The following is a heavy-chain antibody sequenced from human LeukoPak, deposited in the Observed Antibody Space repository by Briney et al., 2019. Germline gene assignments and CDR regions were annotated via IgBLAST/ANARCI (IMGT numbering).Heavy chain of an antibody. Sequence: RPGGSLRLSCAASGFTFRSYWMSWVRQAPGKGLEWVANIKSDGSDKYYVDSVRGRLTISRDNAENSLYLQLSSLRAEDTAVYYCVRDGGINSITTFVWGQGTLVTVSS. CDR1: GFTFRSYW. CDR2: IKSDGSDK. CDR3: VRDGGINSITTFV. D-gene: IGHD3-9*01. V-gene: IGHV3-7*01. J-gene: IGHJ3*01.